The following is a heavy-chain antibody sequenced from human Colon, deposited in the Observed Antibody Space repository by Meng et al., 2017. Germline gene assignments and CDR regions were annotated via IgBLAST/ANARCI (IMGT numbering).Heavy chain of an antibody. J-gene: IGHJ5*02. V-gene: IGHV4-34*01. D-gene: IGHD3-22*01. CDR2: INHSGST. CDR3: ARVCPPEYYYDSSGYLNWFDP. CDR1: GGSFSGYY. Sequence: GQLQQWGAGLLKPSETLSLTCAVYGGSFSGYYWSWIRQPPGKGLEWIGEINHSGSTNYNPSLKSRVTISVDTSKNQFSLKLSSVTAADTAVYYCARVCPPEYYYDSSGYLNWFDPWGQGTLVT.